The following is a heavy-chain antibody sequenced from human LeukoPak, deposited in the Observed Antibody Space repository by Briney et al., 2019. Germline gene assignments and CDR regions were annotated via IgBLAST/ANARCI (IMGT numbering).Heavy chain of an antibody. J-gene: IGHJ3*02. Sequence: GGSLRLSCAASGFTFSSFAMSWVRQAPGKGLEWVSSISSSSSYIYYADSVKGRFTISRDNAKNSLYLQMNSLRAEDTAVYYCARQLIAAAGGDAFDIWGQGTMVTVSS. CDR3: ARQLIAAAGGDAFDI. V-gene: IGHV3-21*01. CDR1: GFTFSSFA. CDR2: ISSSSSYI. D-gene: IGHD6-13*01.